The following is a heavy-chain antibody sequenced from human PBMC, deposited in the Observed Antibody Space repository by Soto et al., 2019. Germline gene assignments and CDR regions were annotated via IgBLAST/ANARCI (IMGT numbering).Heavy chain of an antibody. CDR2: ISYDGNNK. CDR1: GFTFSSYA. CDR3: AKSGQYYFDY. J-gene: IGHJ4*02. V-gene: IGHV3-30*04. Sequence: GGSLRLSCAASGFTFSSYAMHWVRQPPGKGLQWLAVISYDGNNKYYADSVEGRFTISRDNSKNTLYLQMKRLRAEDTAVYYCAKSGQYYFDYWGQGTLVTVYS.